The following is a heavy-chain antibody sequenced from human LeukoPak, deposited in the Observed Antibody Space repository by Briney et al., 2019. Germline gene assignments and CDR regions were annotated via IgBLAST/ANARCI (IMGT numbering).Heavy chain of an antibody. CDR3: AKDPRPSMIRGVVIPGYFDS. CDR1: GFTFSSYW. CDR2: IQQDGSEK. Sequence: GGSLRLSCAASGFTFSSYWMSWVRQAPGKGLEWVANIQQDGSEKYHVDSVKGRFTISRDNAKNSLYLQMNSLRVEDTAVYYCAKDPRPSMIRGVVIPGYFDSWGQGTLVTVSS. V-gene: IGHV3-7*01. J-gene: IGHJ4*02. D-gene: IGHD3-10*01.